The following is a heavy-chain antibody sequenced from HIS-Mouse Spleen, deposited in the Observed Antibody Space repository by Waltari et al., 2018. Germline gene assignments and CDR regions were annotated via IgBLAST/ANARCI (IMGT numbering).Heavy chain of an antibody. J-gene: IGHJ2*01. Sequence: QLQLQESRPGMVTPSETLSLTCTVSGASLSGSWYSWGWIRKPPGKGLEWIGSIYYSGRTYYNPSLKSRVTISVDTSKNQFSLKLSSVTAADTAVYYCAREIPYSSSWYDWYFDLWGRGTLVTVSS. D-gene: IGHD6-13*01. CDR2: IYYSGRT. CDR1: GASLSGSWYS. V-gene: IGHV4-39*07. CDR3: AREIPYSSSWYDWYFDL.